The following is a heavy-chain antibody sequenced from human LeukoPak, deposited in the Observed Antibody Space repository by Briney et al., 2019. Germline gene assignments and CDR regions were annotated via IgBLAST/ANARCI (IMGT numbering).Heavy chain of an antibody. CDR2: IIPIFGTA. CDR1: GGTFSSYA. V-gene: IGHV1-69*01. D-gene: IGHD3-10*01. CDR3: ARAYQNYGSGSYPLYFDY. J-gene: IGHJ4*02. Sequence: SSVNVSCKASGGTFSSYAISWVRQAPGQGLEWMGGIIPIFGTANYAQKFQGRVTITADESTSTAYMELSSLRSEDTAVYYCARAYQNYGSGSYPLYFDYWGQGTLVTVSS.